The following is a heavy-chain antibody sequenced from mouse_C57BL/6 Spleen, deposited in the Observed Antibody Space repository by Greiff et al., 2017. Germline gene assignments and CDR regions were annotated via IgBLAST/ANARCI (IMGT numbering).Heavy chain of an antibody. V-gene: IGHV1-80*01. CDR3: ARSGYYGNYVGWFAY. CDR2: IYPGDGDT. CDR1: GYAFSSYW. D-gene: IGHD2-1*01. Sequence: VQLQQSGAELVKPGASVKISCKASGYAFSSYWMNWVKQRPGKGLEWIGQIYPGDGDTNYNGKFKGKATLTADKSSSTAYMQLSSLTSEDSAVYFCARSGYYGNYVGWFAYWGQGTLVTVSA. J-gene: IGHJ3*01.